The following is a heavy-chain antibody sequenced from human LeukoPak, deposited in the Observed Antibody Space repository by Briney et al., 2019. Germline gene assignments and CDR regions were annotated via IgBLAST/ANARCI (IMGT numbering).Heavy chain of an antibody. D-gene: IGHD3-16*01. CDR2: IKEDGTET. V-gene: IGHV3-7*03. CDR3: ARGGGLDV. J-gene: IGHJ6*02. CDR1: GFMFSSNW. Sequence: GGSLRLSCAASGFMFSSNWMSWVRLAPGKGLEWVANIKEDGTETYYVDSVKGRFTISRDNAKNSLYLQMSNLRAEDTAVYFCARGGGLDVWGQGATVTVSS.